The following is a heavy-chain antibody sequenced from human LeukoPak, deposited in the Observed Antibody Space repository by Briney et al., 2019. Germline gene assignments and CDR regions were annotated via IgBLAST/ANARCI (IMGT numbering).Heavy chain of an antibody. D-gene: IGHD3-10*02. CDR1: SGSFSSSTYY. V-gene: IGHV4-39*01. CDR3: ALFCSGTYSFDY. CDR2: VFYTGST. J-gene: IGHJ4*02. Sequence: SETLSLTCTVSSGSFSSSTYYWGWIRQPPGKGLEWIGSVFYTGSTYYNPSLKSRVTISVDTSKNQLSLMLSSVSAADTAVYYCALFCSGTYSFDYWGQGTLVTVSS.